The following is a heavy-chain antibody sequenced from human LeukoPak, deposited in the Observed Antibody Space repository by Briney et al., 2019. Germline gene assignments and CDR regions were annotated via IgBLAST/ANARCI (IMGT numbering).Heavy chain of an antibody. CDR1: GGSISSSSFY. CDR3: ARGWGDGYNYHYFDY. V-gene: IGHV4-39*01. D-gene: IGHD5-24*01. Sequence: PSETLSLTCTVSGGSISSSSFYWGWIRQPPGEGLGWIGGTYYSGSTYYNPSLKSRVTMSVDTSKNQFSLTLSSVTAADTAVYYCARGWGDGYNYHYFDYWGQGTLVTVSS. CDR2: TYYSGST. J-gene: IGHJ4*02.